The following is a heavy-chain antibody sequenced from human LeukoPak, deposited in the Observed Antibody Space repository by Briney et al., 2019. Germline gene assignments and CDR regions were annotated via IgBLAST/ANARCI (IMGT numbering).Heavy chain of an antibody. CDR3: ARDLRWLVTADF. J-gene: IGHJ4*02. CDR1: GFSFSDYA. Sequence: PGGSLRLSCAAPGFSFSDYAMHWVRQAPGKGLEWVAIISYDGSNIHYADSVKGRFTISRDNSKNTLYLQMNSQRPEDTAVYYCARDLRWLVTADFWGQGALVTVSS. D-gene: IGHD5-24*01. CDR2: ISYDGSNI. V-gene: IGHV3-30-3*01.